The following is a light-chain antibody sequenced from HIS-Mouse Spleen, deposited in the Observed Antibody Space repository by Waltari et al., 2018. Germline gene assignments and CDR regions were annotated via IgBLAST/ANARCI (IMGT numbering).Light chain of an antibody. CDR3: YSTDSSGNHRV. V-gene: IGLV3-10*01. Sequence: SYELTQPPSVSVSPGQTARITCSGAALPKKYASWYQQKSGQAPVLVIHEDSKRPSGIPERFSGSRSGTMATLTISGAQVEDEADYYCYSTDSSGNHRVFGGGTKLTVL. CDR2: EDS. J-gene: IGLJ2*01. CDR1: ALPKKY.